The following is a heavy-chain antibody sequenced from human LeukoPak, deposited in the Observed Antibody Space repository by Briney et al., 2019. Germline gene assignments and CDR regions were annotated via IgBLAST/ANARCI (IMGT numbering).Heavy chain of an antibody. Sequence: PSETLSLTCAVYGGSFSGYYWSWIRQPPGKGLEWIGEINHSGSTNYNPSLKSRVTISVDTSKNQFSLKLRSVTAADTAVYYCARGGRWLPYYFDYWGQGTLVTVSS. CDR3: ARGGRWLPYYFDY. J-gene: IGHJ4*02. D-gene: IGHD5-24*01. CDR1: GGSFSGYY. CDR2: INHSGST. V-gene: IGHV4-34*01.